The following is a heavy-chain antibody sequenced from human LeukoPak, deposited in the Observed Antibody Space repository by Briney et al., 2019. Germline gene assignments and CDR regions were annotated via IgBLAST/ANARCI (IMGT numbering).Heavy chain of an antibody. CDR1: GFTFSSYS. V-gene: IGHV3-21*01. CDR3: AGVPTTVPPLGPWVFDY. D-gene: IGHD4-17*01. CDR2: ISSSSSYI. Sequence: GGSLRLSCAASGFTFSSYSMNWVRQAPGKGLEWVSSISSSSSYIYYADSVKGRFTISRDNAKNSLYLQMNSLRAEDTAVYYCAGVPTTVPPLGPWVFDYGGQGPLVTVSS. J-gene: IGHJ4*02.